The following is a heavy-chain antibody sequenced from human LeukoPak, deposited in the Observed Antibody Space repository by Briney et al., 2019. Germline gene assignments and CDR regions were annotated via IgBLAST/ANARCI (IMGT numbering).Heavy chain of an antibody. CDR1: GFSLSTSGVG. J-gene: IGHJ4*02. V-gene: IGHV2-5*01. Sequence: SGPTLVNPTQTLTLTCTFSGFSLSTSGVGVGWIRQPPGKALEWLALIYWNDDKRYSPSLKSRLTITKDTSKNQVVLTMTNMDPVDTATYYCVGIAAAGIAFGFDYWGQGTLVTVSS. CDR2: IYWNDDK. CDR3: VGIAAAGIAFGFDY. D-gene: IGHD6-13*01.